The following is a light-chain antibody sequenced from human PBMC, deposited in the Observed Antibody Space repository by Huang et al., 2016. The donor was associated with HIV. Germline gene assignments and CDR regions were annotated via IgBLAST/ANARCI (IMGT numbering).Light chain of an antibody. V-gene: IGKV3-15*01. J-gene: IGKJ2*01. CDR2: AAS. Sequence: EIVMTQSPATLPVSPGERATLSCRASQTVSSNLAWYQQKPGQAPRLLIYAASTRATDIPARFSGSGSGTEFTLTISSLQSEDFAVYYCQHYRVWPPVYTFGQGTKLEIK. CDR3: QHYRVWPPVYT. CDR1: QTVSSN.